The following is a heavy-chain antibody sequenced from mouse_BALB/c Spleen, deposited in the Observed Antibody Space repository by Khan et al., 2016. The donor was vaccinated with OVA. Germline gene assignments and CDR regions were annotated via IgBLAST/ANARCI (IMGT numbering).Heavy chain of an antibody. CDR2: ISYSGST. CDR3: ARGRGY. J-gene: IGHJ3*02. V-gene: IGHV3-2*02. CDR1: GYSITSDYS. Sequence: EVQLQESGPGLVKPSQSLSLTCTVTGYSITSDYSWNWIRQFPGNRLEWMGYISYSGSTSYTQSLKSRISITRDTSKNQFFLQLNSVTAEDTATXYCARGRGYWGQGTLVTVSA. D-gene: IGHD3-3*01.